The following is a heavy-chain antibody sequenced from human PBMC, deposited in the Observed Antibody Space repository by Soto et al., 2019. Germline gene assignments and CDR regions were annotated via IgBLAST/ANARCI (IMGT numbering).Heavy chain of an antibody. J-gene: IGHJ3*02. CDR2: ISWNSGSI. Sequence: SLRLSCAASGFTFDDYAMHWVRQAPGKGLEWVSGISWNSGSIGYADSVKGRFTISRDNAKNSLYLQMNSLRAEDTALYYCAKDISYGTHDAFDIWGQGTMVTVSS. CDR3: AKDISYGTHDAFDI. D-gene: IGHD4-17*01. V-gene: IGHV3-9*01. CDR1: GFTFDDYA.